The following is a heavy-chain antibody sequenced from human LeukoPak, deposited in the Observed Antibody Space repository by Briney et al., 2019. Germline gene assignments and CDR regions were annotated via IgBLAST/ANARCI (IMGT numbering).Heavy chain of an antibody. CDR3: ARVNPLMAPGAFDI. CDR1: GFTFRNYW. J-gene: IGHJ3*02. V-gene: IGHV3-7*01. CDR2: IKQDGSAK. D-gene: IGHD2-8*01. Sequence: PGGSLRLSCAASGFTFRNYWMTWVRQAPGKGLAWVANIKQDGSAKYYMDSVKGRFTISRDNAKNSLYLQMNSLGAEDTAVYYCARVNPLMAPGAFDIWGQGTMVAVSS.